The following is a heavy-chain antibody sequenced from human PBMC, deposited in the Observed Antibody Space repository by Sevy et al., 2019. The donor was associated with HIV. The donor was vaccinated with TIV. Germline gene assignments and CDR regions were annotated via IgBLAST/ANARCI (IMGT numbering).Heavy chain of an antibody. CDR1: GFTFSKYS. J-gene: IGHJ4*02. CDR2: LSFGCGEI. CDR3: ARAPCIISYDF. D-gene: IGHD3-10*01. Sequence: GGSLRLSCAGSGFTFSKYSMSWVRQPPGKGLEWVSTLSFGCGEINYADSVRGRFTISRDNSKNSLYLQMNILRAEDTAVYYCARAPCIISYDFWGQGALVTVSS. V-gene: IGHV3-23*01.